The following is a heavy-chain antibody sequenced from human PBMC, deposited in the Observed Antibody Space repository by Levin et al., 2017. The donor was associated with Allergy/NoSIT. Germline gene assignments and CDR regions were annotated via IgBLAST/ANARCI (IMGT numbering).Heavy chain of an antibody. CDR1: GFTFSNYG. V-gene: IGHV3-33*01. J-gene: IGHJ4*02. CDR3: ARAAYYYDSSGYYLTPAADY. CDR2: IWYDGSNK. D-gene: IGHD3-22*01. Sequence: PGGSLRLSCAASGFTFSNYGMHWVRQAPGKGLEWVAVIWYDGSNKYYADSVKGRFTISRDNSKNTLYLQMNSLSAEDTAVYYCARAAYYYDSSGYYLTPAADYWGQGTLVTVSS.